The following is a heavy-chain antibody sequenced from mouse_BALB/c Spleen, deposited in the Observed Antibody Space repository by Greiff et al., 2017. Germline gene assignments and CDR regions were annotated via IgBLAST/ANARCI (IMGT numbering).Heavy chain of an antibody. CDR2: ISSGGST. Sequence: EVNVVESGGGLVKPGGSLKLSCAASGFTFSSYAMSWVRQTPEKRLEWVASISSGGSTYYPDSVKGRFTISRDNARNILYLQMSSLRSEDTAMYDCARERGGYYDYDGNYFDYWGQGTTLTVSS. V-gene: IGHV5-6-5*01. CDR1: GFTFSSYA. CDR3: ARERGGYYDYDGNYFDY. D-gene: IGHD2-4*01. J-gene: IGHJ2*01.